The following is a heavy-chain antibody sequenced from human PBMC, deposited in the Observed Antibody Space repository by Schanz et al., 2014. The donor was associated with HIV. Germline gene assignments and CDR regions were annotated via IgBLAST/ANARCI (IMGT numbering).Heavy chain of an antibody. CDR2: IWFDGSNK. Sequence: QVQLVESGGGVVQPGRSLRLSCAASGFNFSTYGMHWVRQAPGKGLEWVAIIWFDGSNKYYVDSVKGRFTISRDNSKNTLYLQMNSLRAEDTAVYYCAKDTTAAGRGYFQHWGQGTLVTVSS. D-gene: IGHD6-13*01. J-gene: IGHJ1*01. V-gene: IGHV3-33*06. CDR3: AKDTTAAGRGYFQH. CDR1: GFNFSTYG.